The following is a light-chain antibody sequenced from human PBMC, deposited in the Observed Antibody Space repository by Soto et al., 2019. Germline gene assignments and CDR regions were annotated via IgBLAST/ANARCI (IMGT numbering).Light chain of an antibody. CDR3: QQYNSYSRVYT. CDR2: KAS. Sequence: DIQMTQSPSTLSASVGDRVTITCRASQSISSWLAWYQQKPGKAPKLLIYKASSLESGVPSRFSGSGSGTEFTLTISSLQPDYFATYYCQQYNSYSRVYTFGQGTKLEIK. V-gene: IGKV1-5*03. CDR1: QSISSW. J-gene: IGKJ2*01.